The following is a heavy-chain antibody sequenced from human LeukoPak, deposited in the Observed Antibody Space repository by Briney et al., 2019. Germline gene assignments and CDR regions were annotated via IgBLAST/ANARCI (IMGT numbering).Heavy chain of an antibody. Sequence: GRSLRLSCAASGFTFSGHGMHWIRQAPGKGLEWVAVIWHDGSKRLYADSVKGRFSISRDDSTSTLYLQMNRLRAEDTAVYYCAREDSSGWFSAYWGQGTLVTVSS. CDR2: IWHDGSKR. CDR3: AREDSSGWFSAY. CDR1: GFTFSGHG. D-gene: IGHD6-19*01. V-gene: IGHV3-33*01. J-gene: IGHJ4*02.